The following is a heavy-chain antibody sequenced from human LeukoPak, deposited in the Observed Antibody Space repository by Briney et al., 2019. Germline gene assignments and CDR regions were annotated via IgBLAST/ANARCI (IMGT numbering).Heavy chain of an antibody. J-gene: IGHJ5*02. CDR2: ISSSSSYI. V-gene: IGHV3-21*01. D-gene: IGHD1-26*01. CDR3: GFQLTAHWEPPGNWFDP. Sequence: GGSLRLSCAASGFTFSSYSMNWVRQAPGKGLEWVSSISSSSSYIYYADSVKGRFTISRDNAKNSLYLQMNSLRAEDTAVYYCGFQLTAHWEPPGNWFDPWGQGTLVTVSS. CDR1: GFTFSSYS.